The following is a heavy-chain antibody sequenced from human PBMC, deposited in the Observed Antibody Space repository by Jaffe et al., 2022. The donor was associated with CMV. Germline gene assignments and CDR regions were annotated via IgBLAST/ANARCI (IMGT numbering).Heavy chain of an antibody. D-gene: IGHD6-13*01. Sequence: QLQLQESGPGLVRPSETLSLTCYVSGDSISSRIFYWVWIRQPPGKGLEWIATIDYSGSTYYNPSLNSRVTISVDTSKNQFSLKLTSVTAADTAIYYCARRRQLAVRSYGLDVWGQGTTVTVSS. CDR1: GDSISSRIFY. J-gene: IGHJ6*02. CDR3: ARRRQLAVRSYGLDV. V-gene: IGHV4-39*01. CDR2: IDYSGST.